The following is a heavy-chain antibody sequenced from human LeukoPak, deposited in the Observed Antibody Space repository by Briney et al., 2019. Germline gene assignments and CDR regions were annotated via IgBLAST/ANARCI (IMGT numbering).Heavy chain of an antibody. D-gene: IGHD2-15*01. Sequence: ASVEVSCKASGYTFTDYYMHWVRQAPGQGLEWMGWINPNSGGTNYAQNFQGRATMTRDTSIRTAYMELSSLRSDDTAVYYCARSMSGGLGFFQSWGQGTLVAVSS. CDR1: GYTFTDYY. CDR3: ARSMSGGLGFFQS. CDR2: INPNSGGT. J-gene: IGHJ1*01. V-gene: IGHV1-2*02.